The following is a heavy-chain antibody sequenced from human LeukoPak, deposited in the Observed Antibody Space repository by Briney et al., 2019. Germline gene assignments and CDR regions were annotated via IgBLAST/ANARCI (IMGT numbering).Heavy chain of an antibody. D-gene: IGHD3-10*01. Sequence: PSETLSLTCTVSGGSISSGSYYWSWIRQPAGKGLEWIGRIYTSGSTNYNPSLKSRGTISVDTSKNQFSLKLSSVTAADTAVYYCAREIGRGTGTFDYWGQGTLVTVSS. J-gene: IGHJ4*02. CDR1: GGSISSGSYY. CDR3: AREIGRGTGTFDY. V-gene: IGHV4-61*02. CDR2: IYTSGST.